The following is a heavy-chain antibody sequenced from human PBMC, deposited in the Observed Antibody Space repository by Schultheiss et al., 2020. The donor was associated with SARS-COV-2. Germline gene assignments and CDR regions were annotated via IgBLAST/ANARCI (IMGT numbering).Heavy chain of an antibody. V-gene: IGHV3-30*03. CDR3: ARDLFGNLNFGSPMGY. Sequence: GESLKISCAASGFTFSSYGMHWVRQAPGKGLEWVAVISYDGSNKYYADSVKGRFTISRDNSKNTLYLQMNSLRAEDTAVYYCARDLFGNLNFGSPMGYWGQGTLVTVSS. CDR1: GFTFSSYG. D-gene: IGHD4-23*01. J-gene: IGHJ4*02. CDR2: ISYDGSNK.